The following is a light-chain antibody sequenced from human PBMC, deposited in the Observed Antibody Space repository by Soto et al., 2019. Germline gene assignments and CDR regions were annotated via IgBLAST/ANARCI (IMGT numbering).Light chain of an antibody. V-gene: IGKV3-20*01. CDR2: GAS. Sequence: EIVLTQSPCTLSLSPVERATLSCRASQSVSNNYLAWYQQKPGQAPRLLIYGASNRATGIPDRFSGSGSGTDFTLTISRLEPEDFAVYHCQQYGSSGTFGQGTKVDIK. CDR3: QQYGSSGT. J-gene: IGKJ1*01. CDR1: QSVSNNY.